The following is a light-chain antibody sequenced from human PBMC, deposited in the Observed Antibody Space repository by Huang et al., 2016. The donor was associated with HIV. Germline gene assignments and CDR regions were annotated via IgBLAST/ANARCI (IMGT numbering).Light chain of an antibody. CDR2: GAS. Sequence: EIVMTQSPATLSVSAGERATLSCRASQSVSSNVAWYQQKPGQAPRLLIYGASTRVTGIPARFSGSGSGTEFTLTISSLQSEDFAVYYCQQYNNWPLTFGGGTTVEIK. J-gene: IGKJ4*01. V-gene: IGKV3-15*01. CDR1: QSVSSN. CDR3: QQYNNWPLT.